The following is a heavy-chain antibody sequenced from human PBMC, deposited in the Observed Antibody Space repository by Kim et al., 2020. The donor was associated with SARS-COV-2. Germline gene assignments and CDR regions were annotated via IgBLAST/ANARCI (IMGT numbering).Heavy chain of an antibody. V-gene: IGHV3-30*02. D-gene: IGHD6-19*01. Sequence: KYNSESGKGRFTIARGNAQNTLYLHMNSLRAGDTAVYYCAKGERQWLVDYWGQGTLVTVSS. CDR2: K. J-gene: IGHJ4*02. CDR3: AKGERQWLVDY.